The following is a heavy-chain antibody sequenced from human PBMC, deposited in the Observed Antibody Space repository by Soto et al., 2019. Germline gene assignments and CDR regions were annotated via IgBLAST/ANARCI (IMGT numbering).Heavy chain of an antibody. V-gene: IGHV1-69*12. CDR2: IIPIFGTA. CDR3: ARDRYYDFWSGHPPTDYFDY. D-gene: IGHD3-3*01. Sequence: QVQLVQSGAEVKKPGSSVKVSCKASGGTFSSYAISWVRQAPGQGLEWMGGIIPIFGTANYAQKFQGRVTITADESTSTVYMELSSLRSEDTAVYYCARDRYYDFWSGHPPTDYFDYWGQGTLVTVSS. CDR1: GGTFSSYA. J-gene: IGHJ4*02.